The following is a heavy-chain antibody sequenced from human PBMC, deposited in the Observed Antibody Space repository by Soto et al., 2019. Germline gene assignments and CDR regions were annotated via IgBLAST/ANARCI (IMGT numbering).Heavy chain of an antibody. J-gene: IGHJ4*02. V-gene: IGHV3-33*01. D-gene: IGHD3-16*01. CDR2: IWHDGGNK. CDR3: ARDGDVNTGFGKDY. CDR1: GFTFSSYG. Sequence: VGSLRLSCAASGFTFSSYGMHWVRQAPGKGLEWVAFIWHDGGNKFYAESVKGRFTISRDNSKNTLYLQMTSLSAEDTAMYYCARDGDVNTGFGKDYWGQGTLVTGSS.